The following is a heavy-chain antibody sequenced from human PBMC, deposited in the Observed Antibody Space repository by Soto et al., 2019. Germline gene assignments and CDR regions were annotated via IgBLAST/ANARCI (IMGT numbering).Heavy chain of an antibody. CDR1: GGSISSYY. Sequence: TSETLSLTCTVSGGSISSYYWSWIRQPPGKGLEWICCISSTGNTNYNPSLKSRVTISVDTSTTTVYMELRSLRSDDTAVYYCARESVHIYDSRGYHFWFDPWGQGTQVTVSS. CDR2: ISSTGNT. D-gene: IGHD3-22*01. V-gene: IGHV4-59*01. CDR3: ARESVHIYDSRGYHFWFDP. J-gene: IGHJ5*02.